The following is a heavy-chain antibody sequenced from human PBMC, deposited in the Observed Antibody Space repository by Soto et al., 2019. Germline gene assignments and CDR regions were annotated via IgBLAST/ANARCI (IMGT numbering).Heavy chain of an antibody. Sequence: QVQLVQSGAEVKKPGSSVKVSCEASGGTFSGHAISWVRQAPGQGPEWMGGLIPLFGTTQHAQNFQDRLTITADKSTSTAYMEVTSLLFEDTANYYCARGTNWGYRFDSWGQGTLVTVSS. J-gene: IGHJ4*02. CDR1: GGTFSGHA. V-gene: IGHV1-69*06. D-gene: IGHD7-27*01. CDR3: ARGTNWGYRFDS. CDR2: LIPLFGTT.